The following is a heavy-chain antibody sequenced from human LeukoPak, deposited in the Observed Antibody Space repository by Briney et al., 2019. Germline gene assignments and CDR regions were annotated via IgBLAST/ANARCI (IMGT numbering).Heavy chain of an antibody. J-gene: IGHJ4*02. Sequence: GGSLRLSCVASGFTFSDYYMSWIRQAPGKGLEWVSYIPSTSSYTSYADSVEGRFTISRDNAKNSLYLQMNSLRAEGTAVYYCARSSSGWSDYWGQGTLVTVSS. CDR1: GFTFSDYY. D-gene: IGHD6-19*01. CDR3: ARSSSGWSDY. CDR2: IPSTSSYT. V-gene: IGHV3-11*06.